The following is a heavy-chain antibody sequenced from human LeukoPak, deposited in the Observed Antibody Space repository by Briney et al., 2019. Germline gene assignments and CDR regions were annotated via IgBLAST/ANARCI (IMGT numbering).Heavy chain of an antibody. D-gene: IGHD2-2*01. J-gene: IGHJ6*03. CDR1: GFTFSSYA. V-gene: IGHV3-23*01. CDR3: AKGKRVVPAAIYMDV. CDR2: ISGSGGST. Sequence: GGSLRLSCAASGFTFSSYAMSWVRQAPGKGLEWVSAISGSGGSTYYADSVKGRFTISRDNSKNTLYLQMNSLRAEDTAVYYCAKGKRVVPAAIYMDVWGKGTTVTVSS.